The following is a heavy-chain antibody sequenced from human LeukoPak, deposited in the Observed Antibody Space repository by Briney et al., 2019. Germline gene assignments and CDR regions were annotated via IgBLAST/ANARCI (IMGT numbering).Heavy chain of an antibody. J-gene: IGHJ4*02. CDR1: GFTFSSYS. D-gene: IGHD6-19*01. CDR3: ARGIAVAASGY. V-gene: IGHV3-21*01. CDR2: ISSSSSYI. Sequence: RGSLRLSCAASGFTFSSYSMNWVRQAPGKGLEWVSSISSSSSYIYYADSVKGRFTISRDNAKNSLYLQMNSLRAEDTAVYYCARGIAVAASGYWGQGTLVTVSS.